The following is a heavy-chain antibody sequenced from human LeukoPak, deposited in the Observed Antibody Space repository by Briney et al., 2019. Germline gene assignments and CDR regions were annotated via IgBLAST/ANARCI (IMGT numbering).Heavy chain of an antibody. D-gene: IGHD3-22*01. V-gene: IGHV3-23*01. CDR1: GFTFSSYA. J-gene: IGHJ4*02. CDR3: ARDSSGGDTYYYDSSGNDY. CDR2: ISGSGGST. Sequence: PGGSLRLSCAASGFTFSSYAMSWVRQAPGKGLEWVSAISGSGGSTYYADSVKGRFTISRDNSKNTLYLQMNSLRAEDTAVYYCARDSSGGDTYYYDSSGNDYWGQGTLVTVSS.